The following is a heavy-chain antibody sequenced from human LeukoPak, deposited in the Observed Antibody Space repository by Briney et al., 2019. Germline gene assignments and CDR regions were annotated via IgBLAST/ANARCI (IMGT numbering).Heavy chain of an antibody. CDR1: GGSISSYY. Sequence: SETLSLTCTVSGGSISSYYWSWIRQPPGKGLEWIGYIYYSGSTNYNPSLKSRVTISVDTSKNQFSLKLSSVTAADTAVYYCARVLRGERDYYDSSGYEVYFDYWGQGTLVTVSS. V-gene: IGHV4-59*08. D-gene: IGHD3-22*01. J-gene: IGHJ4*02. CDR2: IYYSGST. CDR3: ARVLRGERDYYDSSGYEVYFDY.